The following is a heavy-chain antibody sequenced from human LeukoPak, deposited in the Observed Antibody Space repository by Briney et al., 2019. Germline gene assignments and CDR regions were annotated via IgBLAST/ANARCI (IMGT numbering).Heavy chain of an antibody. D-gene: IGHD3-10*02. J-gene: IGHJ6*04. V-gene: IGHV3-48*03. CDR3: AELGITMIGGV. CDR2: ISSSGSTI. Sequence: GGSLRLSCAASGLTFSSYEMNWVRQAPGKGLEWVSYISSSGSTIYYADSVKGRFTISRDNAKNSLYLQMNSLRVEDTAVYYCAELGITMIGGVWGKGTTVTISS. CDR1: GLTFSSYE.